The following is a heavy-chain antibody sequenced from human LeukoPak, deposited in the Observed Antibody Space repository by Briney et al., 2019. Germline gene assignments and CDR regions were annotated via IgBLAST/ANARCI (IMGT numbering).Heavy chain of an antibody. V-gene: IGHV1-18*01. CDR1: GYTFTSYG. J-gene: IGHJ5*02. D-gene: IGHD3-10*01. CDR2: ISAYNGNT. Sequence: ASVKVSCKASGYTFTSYGISWVRQAPGQGLEWMGWISAYNGNTNYAQKLQGRVTMTTDTSTSTAYMELRSLRSDDTAVYYCARGSYYGSGSYYSRYNWFDPWGQGTLVTVSS. CDR3: ARGSYYGSGSYYSRYNWFDP.